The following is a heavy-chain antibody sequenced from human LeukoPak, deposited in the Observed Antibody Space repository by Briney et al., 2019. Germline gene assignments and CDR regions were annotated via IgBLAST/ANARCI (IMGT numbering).Heavy chain of an antibody. Sequence: PSETLSLTCAVYGGSFSGYYWSWIRQPPGKGLEWIGEINHSGSTNYNPSLKSRVTISVDTSKNQFSLKLSSVTAADTAVYYCASGIWFGESSCDYWGQGTLVSVSS. V-gene: IGHV4-34*01. CDR1: GGSFSGYY. J-gene: IGHJ4*02. D-gene: IGHD3-10*01. CDR3: ASGIWFGESSCDY. CDR2: INHSGST.